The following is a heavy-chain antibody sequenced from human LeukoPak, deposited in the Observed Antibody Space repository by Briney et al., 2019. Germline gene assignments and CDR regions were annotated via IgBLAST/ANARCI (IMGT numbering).Heavy chain of an antibody. Sequence: GRAQSLLSAASGFPFSTGYLHWVRQAPGKGLERVAVISYDGSTYYYGDSVKGRFTISIDNSKNTLFLQMYSLRAEATAVYYCARGSDRISWYDWFDCLVRGTLVAVSS. V-gene: IGHV3-30-3*01. D-gene: IGHD6-13*01. CDR2: ISYDGSTY. CDR3: ARGSDRISWYDWFDC. CDR1: GFPFSTGY. J-gene: IGHJ4*02.